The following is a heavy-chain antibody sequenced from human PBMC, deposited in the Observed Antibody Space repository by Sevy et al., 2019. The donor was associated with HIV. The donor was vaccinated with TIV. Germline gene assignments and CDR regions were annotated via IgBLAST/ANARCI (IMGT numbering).Heavy chain of an antibody. Sequence: GGSLRLSCTVSGFSFSSYNLNWVRQAPGKGLEWVSYMSSSSSTIYYADSVKGRFTISRDNAKNTRYLQMNSLRDEDTAVYYCARGIRGSSGSGYWGQGTLVTVSS. J-gene: IGHJ4*01. CDR3: ARGIRGSSGSGY. CDR1: GFSFSSYN. V-gene: IGHV3-48*02. CDR2: MSSSSSTI. D-gene: IGHD6-19*01.